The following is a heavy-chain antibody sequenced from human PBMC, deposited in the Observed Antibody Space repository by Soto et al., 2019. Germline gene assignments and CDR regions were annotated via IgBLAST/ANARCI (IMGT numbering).Heavy chain of an antibody. CDR2: INHSGST. D-gene: IGHD2-15*01. CDR3: ARGQNRDHGRTRPVGPNWFDP. J-gene: IGHJ5*02. Sequence: SETLSLTYAVYGGYFSGYYWSRILQPPGKGLEWIGEINHSGSTNYNPSLKSRVTISVDTSKNQFSLKLSSVTAADTAVYYCARGQNRDHGRTRPVGPNWFDPWGQGTLVTVSS. V-gene: IGHV4-34*01. CDR1: GGYFSGYY.